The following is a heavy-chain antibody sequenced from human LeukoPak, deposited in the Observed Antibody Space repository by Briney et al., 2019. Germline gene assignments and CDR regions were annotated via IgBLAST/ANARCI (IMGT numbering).Heavy chain of an antibody. CDR2: IGPDGNQK. CDR1: GFTFSSHW. J-gene: IGHJ6*02. D-gene: IGHD3-16*01. Sequence: GGSLRLSCAGSGFTFSSHWMGRVRQAPGKGLEWVANIGPDGNQKNHVDSVKGRFTISRENAKNSLYLQMNSLKADETAVYFCARVLLGNAHDAMDVWGQGTTITVSS. V-gene: IGHV3-7*01. CDR3: ARVLLGNAHDAMDV.